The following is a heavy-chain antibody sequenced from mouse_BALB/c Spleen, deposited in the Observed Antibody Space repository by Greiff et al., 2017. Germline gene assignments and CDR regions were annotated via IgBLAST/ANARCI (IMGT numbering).Heavy chain of an antibody. CDR2: INSNGGST. CDR3: ARRRYGTPYAMDY. V-gene: IGHV5-6-2*01. J-gene: IGHJ4*01. Sequence: EVHLVESGGGLVKLGGSLKLSCAASGFTFSSYYMSWVRQTPEKRLELVAAINSNGGSTYYPDTVKGRFTISRDNAKNTLYLQMSSLKSEDTALYYCARRRYGTPYAMDYWGQGTSVTVSS. D-gene: IGHD2-10*02. CDR1: GFTFSSYY.